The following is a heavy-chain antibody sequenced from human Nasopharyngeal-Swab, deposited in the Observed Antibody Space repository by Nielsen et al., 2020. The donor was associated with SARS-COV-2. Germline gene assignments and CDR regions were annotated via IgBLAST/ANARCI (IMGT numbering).Heavy chain of an antibody. V-gene: IGHV6-1*01. CDR1: GACISNNRAA. Sequence: SQTLSLTCAISGACISNNRAAWSWIRQSPSRVLEWLGRTWYRSKWNYDYATSLSGRLTVSPDTAKNQFSLHLHSVTPDDTAVYYCARIQQQLPGIVWGQGTMGIVSS. CDR2: TWYRSKWNY. CDR3: ARIQQQLPGIV. D-gene: IGHD6-13*01. J-gene: IGHJ3*01.